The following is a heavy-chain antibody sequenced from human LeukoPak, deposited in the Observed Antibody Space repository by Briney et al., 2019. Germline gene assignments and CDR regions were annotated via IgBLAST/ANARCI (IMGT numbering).Heavy chain of an antibody. Sequence: GGSLRLSCAASGFTFSSYSMNWVRQAPGKGLEWVSYITSSSSTIYYADSVKGRFTISRDNAKNSLHLQMNSLRAEDTAVYFCARRDYYFDYWGQGILVTVSS. CDR3: ARRDYYFDY. J-gene: IGHJ4*02. CDR1: GFTFSSYS. CDR2: ITSSSSTI. V-gene: IGHV3-48*01.